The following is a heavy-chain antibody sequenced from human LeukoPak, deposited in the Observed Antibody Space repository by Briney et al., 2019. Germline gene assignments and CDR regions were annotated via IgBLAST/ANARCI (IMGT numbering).Heavy chain of an antibody. CDR1: GESFSGYY. J-gene: IGHJ5*02. D-gene: IGHD6-13*01. CDR3: ASDRVSAAGTSYNWFDP. Sequence: SETLSLTCAVYGESFSGYYWTWIRQPPGKRLEWIAEINHSGSTNYNPSLKSRVTISVDRSKNQFSLKLSSVTAADTAVYYCASDRVSAAGTSYNWFDPWGQGTLVTVSS. V-gene: IGHV4-34*01. CDR2: INHSGST.